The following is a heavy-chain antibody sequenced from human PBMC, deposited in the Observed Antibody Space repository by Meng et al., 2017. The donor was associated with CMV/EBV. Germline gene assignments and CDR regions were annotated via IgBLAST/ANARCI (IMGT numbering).Heavy chain of an antibody. Sequence: GESLKISCAASGFTFSSYWMHWVRQAPGKGLVWVSRINSDGSSTSYADSVKGRFTISRDNAKNTLYLQMNSLRAEDTAVYYCAGDLRGGSWKGGMDVWGQGTTVTVSS. CDR1: GFTFSSYW. J-gene: IGHJ6*02. CDR3: AGDLRGGSWKGGMDV. CDR2: INSDGSST. V-gene: IGHV3-74*01. D-gene: IGHD6-13*01.